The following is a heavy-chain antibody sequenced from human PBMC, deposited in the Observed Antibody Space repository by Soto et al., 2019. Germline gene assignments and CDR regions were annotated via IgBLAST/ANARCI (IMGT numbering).Heavy chain of an antibody. CDR3: ATSIVTTPEIYDY. CDR1: GASTAISSSY. J-gene: IGHJ4*02. CDR2: IYYSGST. Sequence: PSEPLSLPCTVFGASTAISSSYWGWIRQPPGKGLEWIGSIYYSGSTYYNPSLKSRVTISVDTSKNQFSLKLSSVTAADTAVYYCATSIVTTPEIYDYWGQGTLVTVSS. D-gene: IGHD4-4*01. V-gene: IGHV4-39*01.